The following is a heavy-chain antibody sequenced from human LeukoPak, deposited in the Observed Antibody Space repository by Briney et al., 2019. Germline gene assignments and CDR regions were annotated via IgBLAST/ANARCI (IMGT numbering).Heavy chain of an antibody. D-gene: IGHD3-22*01. J-gene: IGHJ4*02. CDR1: GGTFSSYA. V-gene: IGHV1-69*05. CDR3: ARGDGSGYYGDY. Sequence: SVKVSCKASGGTFSSYAISWVRQAPGQGLEWMGRIIPIFGTANYAQKFQGRVTITTDESTSTAYMELSSLRSEDTAVYYCARGDGSGYYGDYWGQGTLVTVSS. CDR2: IIPIFGTA.